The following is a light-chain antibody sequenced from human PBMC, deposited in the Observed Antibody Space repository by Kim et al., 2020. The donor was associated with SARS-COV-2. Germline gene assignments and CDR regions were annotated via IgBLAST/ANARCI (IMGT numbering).Light chain of an antibody. V-gene: IGKV1-5*03. CDR2: KAS. CDR1: QSMSSW. Sequence: DIQMTQSPSKLSASVGDRVTISCRASQSMSSWLAWYQQKPGKAPKLLIYKASSLESGVPSRFSGSGSGTEFTLTISSLQPDDFATYYCQHYNSYAWTFGQGTKVDIK. CDR3: QHYNSYAWT. J-gene: IGKJ1*01.